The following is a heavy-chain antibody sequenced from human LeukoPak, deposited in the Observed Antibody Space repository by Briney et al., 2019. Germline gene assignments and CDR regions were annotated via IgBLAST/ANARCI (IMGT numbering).Heavy chain of an antibody. CDR2: IWSDGSQK. Sequence: PGGSLRLSCAASGFTFSSYGMHWARQAPGKGLEWVAVIWSDGSQKYYADSVKGRFTISSDNSKETLDLQMNSLRAEDTALYYCVRRGSKTYDFDYWGQGTLVIVSP. J-gene: IGHJ4*02. V-gene: IGHV3-33*08. CDR1: GFTFSSYG. CDR3: VRRGSKTYDFDY. D-gene: IGHD3-16*01.